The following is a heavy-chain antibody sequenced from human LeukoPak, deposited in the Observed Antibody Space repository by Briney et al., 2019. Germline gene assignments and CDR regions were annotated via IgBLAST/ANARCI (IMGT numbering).Heavy chain of an antibody. V-gene: IGHV3-23*01. Sequence: GGSLRLSCAASGXTFSNYAMSWVRQAPGKGLEWVSSISGSGDNTYHTDSVKGRFTISRDNARNTLYLQMNSLRAEDTAVYYCAKDSVLIPAGWFDPWGQGTLVTVSS. CDR2: ISGSGDNT. D-gene: IGHD2-2*01. CDR3: AKDSVLIPAGWFDP. J-gene: IGHJ5*02. CDR1: GXTFSNYA.